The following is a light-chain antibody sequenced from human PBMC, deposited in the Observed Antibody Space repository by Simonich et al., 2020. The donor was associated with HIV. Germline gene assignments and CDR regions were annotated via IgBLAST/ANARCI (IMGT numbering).Light chain of an antibody. CDR2: LNS. V-gene: IGKV2-28*01. J-gene: IGKJ2*01. CDR1: QSLLHSNGYNY. Sequence: DIVMTQSPLSLPVTPGEPASISCRSSQSLLHSNGYNYLDWYLQKPGQSPKLLIYLNSNRASGVPDRFSGSGSGTDFTLKISRVEAEDVGVYYCMQALQTPYTFGQGTKLDFK. CDR3: MQALQTPYT.